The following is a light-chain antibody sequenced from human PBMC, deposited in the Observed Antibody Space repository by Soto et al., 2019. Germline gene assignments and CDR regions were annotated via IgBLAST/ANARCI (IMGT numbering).Light chain of an antibody. CDR1: QGISSW. J-gene: IGKJ1*01. Sequence: DIQMTQSPSFVSASVGDRVTITCRASQGISSWLSWYQQKPGTAPTLLVYKASTLQDGVPSRFSGSGSGTDFTLTINSLQPEDFGTYYCQQRTDRPPWTFGQGTKVESK. CDR2: KAS. V-gene: IGKV1-12*01. CDR3: QQRTDRPPWT.